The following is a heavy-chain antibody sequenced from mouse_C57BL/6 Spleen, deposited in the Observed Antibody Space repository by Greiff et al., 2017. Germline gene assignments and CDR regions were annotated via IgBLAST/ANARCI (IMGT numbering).Heavy chain of an antibody. CDR3: ARETYGSSSSFAY. D-gene: IGHD1-1*01. J-gene: IGHJ3*01. CDR2: INPYNGGT. CDR1: GYTFTDYY. V-gene: IGHV1-19*01. Sequence: VQLKESGPVLVKPGASVKMSCKASGYTFTDYYMNWVKQSHGKSLEWIGVINPYNGGTSYNQKFKGKATLTVDKSSSTAYMELNSLTSEDSAVYYCARETYGSSSSFAYWGQGTLVTVSA.